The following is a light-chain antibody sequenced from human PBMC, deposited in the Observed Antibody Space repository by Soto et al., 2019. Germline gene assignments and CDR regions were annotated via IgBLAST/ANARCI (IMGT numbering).Light chain of an antibody. CDR3: QQYGSSPAT. CDR2: GAN. J-gene: IGKJ3*01. V-gene: IGKV3-20*01. Sequence: EIVLTQSPGTLSLSPGERATLSCRASQRVSSNYLAWYQQKPGQAPRVLIYGANSRAAGIPDGFSGSGSGTDFTLTISSLEPEDFAVYYCQQYGSSPATFGTGTKVDIK. CDR1: QRVSSNY.